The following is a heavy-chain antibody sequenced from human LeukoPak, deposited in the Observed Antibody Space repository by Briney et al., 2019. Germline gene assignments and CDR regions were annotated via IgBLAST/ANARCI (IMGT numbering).Heavy chain of an antibody. CDR1: GFTFDDYA. J-gene: IGHJ6*02. Sequence: GGSLRLSCAASGFTFDDYAMHWVRQAPGKGLEWVSGISWNSGSIGYADSVKGRFTISRDNAKNSLYLQMNSLRSEDSAVYYHGMDVWGQGTTVIVSS. CDR2: ISWNSGSI. CDR3: GMDV. V-gene: IGHV3-9*01.